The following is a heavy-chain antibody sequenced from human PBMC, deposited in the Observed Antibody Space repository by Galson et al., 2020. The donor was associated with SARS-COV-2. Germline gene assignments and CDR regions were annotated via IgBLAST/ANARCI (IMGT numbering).Heavy chain of an antibody. V-gene: IGHV3-21*01. CDR3: ARDPVYCSGGSCYSDYYYYGMDV. CDR1: GFTFSSYS. D-gene: IGHD2-15*01. CDR2: ISSSSSYI. J-gene: IGHJ6*02. Sequence: GGSLRLSCAASGFTFSSYSMNWVRQAPGKGLEWVSSISSSSSYIYYADSVKGRFTISRDNAKNSLYLQMNSLRAEDTAVYYCARDPVYCSGGSCYSDYYYYGMDVWGQGTTVTVSS.